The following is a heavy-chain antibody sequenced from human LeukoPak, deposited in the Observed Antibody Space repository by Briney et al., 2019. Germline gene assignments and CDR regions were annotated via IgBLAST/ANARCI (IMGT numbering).Heavy chain of an antibody. CDR1: GFTFSSYA. J-gene: IGHJ4*02. CDR2: ISSSGSTI. Sequence: GGSLRLSCAASGFTFSSYAMRWVRQAPGKGLEWVSYISSSGSTIYYADSVKGRFTISRDNAKNSLYLQMNSLRAEDTAVYYCASGTRQYDSSGYYGLDFDYWGQGTLVTVSS. CDR3: ASGTRQYDSSGYYGLDFDY. V-gene: IGHV3-48*03. D-gene: IGHD3-22*01.